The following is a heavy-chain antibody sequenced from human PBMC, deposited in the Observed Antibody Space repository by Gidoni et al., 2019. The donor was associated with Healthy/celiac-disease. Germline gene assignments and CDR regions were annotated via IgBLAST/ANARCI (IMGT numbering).Heavy chain of an antibody. V-gene: IGHV3-30*04. Sequence: QVQLVESGGGVVQPGRFLRLSCAASGFTSSSYAMHWVRQAPGKGLEWVAVISYDGSNKYYADSVKGRFTISRDNSKNTLYLQMNSLRAEDTAVYYCARVSSSPPDAFDIWGQGTMVTVSS. CDR3: ARVSSSPPDAFDI. CDR1: GFTSSSYA. D-gene: IGHD6-13*01. J-gene: IGHJ3*02. CDR2: ISYDGSNK.